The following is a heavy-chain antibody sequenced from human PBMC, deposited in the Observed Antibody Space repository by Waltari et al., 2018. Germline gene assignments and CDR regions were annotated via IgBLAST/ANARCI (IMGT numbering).Heavy chain of an antibody. V-gene: IGHV5-51*01. CDR3: ARQYQGVITPFDY. Sequence: EVQLVQSGAEVKKTGESLKISCKGSGYSFTSYWIGWVRQMPGKGLEWMGFTYPADPETRSSPSFQGQVTISADKSISTAYLQWSSLKASDTAMYYCARQYQGVITPFDYWGQGTLVTVSS. CDR2: TYPADPET. CDR1: GYSFTSYW. J-gene: IGHJ4*02. D-gene: IGHD3-10*01.